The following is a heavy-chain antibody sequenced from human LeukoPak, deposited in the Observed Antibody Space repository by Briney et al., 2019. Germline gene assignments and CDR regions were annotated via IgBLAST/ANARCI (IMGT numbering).Heavy chain of an antibody. CDR2: ISHDGSNK. D-gene: IGHD6-13*01. CDR1: GFTFSSYA. J-gene: IGHJ4*02. V-gene: IGHV3-30-3*01. Sequence: GGSLRLSCAAPGFTFSSYAIHWVRQAPGKGLEWVAVISHDGSNKNYADSVKGRFTISRDSSKNTLYLQMNSLRGEDTAVYYCARAPGSSTSWSYFDFWGQGTLVTVSS. CDR3: ARAPGSSTSWSYFDF.